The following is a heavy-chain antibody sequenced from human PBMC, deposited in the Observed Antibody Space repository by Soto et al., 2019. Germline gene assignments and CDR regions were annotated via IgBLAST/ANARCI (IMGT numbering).Heavy chain of an antibody. D-gene: IGHD2-15*01. CDR3: ARGRDRGGNDLDY. V-gene: IGHV1-69*12. CDR1: GGTFSSYA. Sequence: QVQLVQSGAEVKKPGSSVKVSCKASGGTFSSYAISWVRQAPGQGLEWMGGIIPIFGTANYAQKFQGRVTTTADEYTSSDYMELSSLRSEDTAVYYCARGRDRGGNDLDYWGQGTLVTVSS. J-gene: IGHJ4*02. CDR2: IIPIFGTA.